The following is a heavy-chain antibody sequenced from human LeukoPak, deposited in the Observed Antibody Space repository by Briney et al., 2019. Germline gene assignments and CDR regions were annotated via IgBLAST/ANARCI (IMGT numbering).Heavy chain of an antibody. J-gene: IGHJ4*02. CDR3: AVTYYDILTGYYPSRY. D-gene: IGHD3-9*01. Sequence: GGSLRLSCEASGFTFSSYSMSWVRQAPGKGLEWVSAISGSGGSTYSADSVKGRFTISRDNSKNTLYLQMNSLRAEDTAVYYCAVTYYDILTGYYPSRYWGQGTLVTVSS. V-gene: IGHV3-23*01. CDR2: ISGSGGST. CDR1: GFTFSSYS.